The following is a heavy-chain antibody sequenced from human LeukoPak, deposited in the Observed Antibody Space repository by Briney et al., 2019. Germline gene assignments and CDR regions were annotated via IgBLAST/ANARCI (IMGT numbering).Heavy chain of an antibody. V-gene: IGHV4-38-2*01. CDR1: GYSISSGYY. D-gene: IGHD2-21*01. CDR3: ARTDEYCGGDCYHFDY. Sequence: SETLSLTCAVSGYSISSGYYWGWIRQPPGKGLEWIGSIYHSGSTYYNPSLKSRVTISVDTSKNQFSLKLSSVTAADTAVYYCARTDEYCGGDCYHFDYWDQGTLVTVSS. CDR2: IYHSGST. J-gene: IGHJ4*02.